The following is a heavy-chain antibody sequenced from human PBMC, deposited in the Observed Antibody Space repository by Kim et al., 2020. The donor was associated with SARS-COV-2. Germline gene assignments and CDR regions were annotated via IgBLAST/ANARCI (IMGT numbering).Heavy chain of an antibody. D-gene: IGHD2-2*01. Sequence: GGSLRLSCAASGFTFSSYNMNWVRQAPGKGLEWVSDISSSSSTIYYADSVKGRFTISRDNAKNSLYLQMNSLRAEDTAVYYCAGYCSSTSCYGVDYWGQGTLVTVSS. CDR1: GFTFSSYN. CDR3: AGYCSSTSCYGVDY. CDR2: ISSSSSTI. V-gene: IGHV3-48*04. J-gene: IGHJ4*02.